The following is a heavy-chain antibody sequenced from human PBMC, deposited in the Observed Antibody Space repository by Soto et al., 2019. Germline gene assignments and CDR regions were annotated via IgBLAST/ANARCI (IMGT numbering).Heavy chain of an antibody. V-gene: IGHV3-53*01. CDR3: AKAWYYDSSGYLPFDY. CDR2: IYTVGGT. Sequence: GGSLRLSCAASGFNVSNNYFSWVRQAPGKGLEWVSIIYTVGGTYYSDSVKGRFAISRDNSKNTVDLQMNSLRADDTAVYYCAKAWYYDSSGYLPFDYWGQGTLVTVSS. J-gene: IGHJ4*02. CDR1: GFNVSNNY. D-gene: IGHD3-22*01.